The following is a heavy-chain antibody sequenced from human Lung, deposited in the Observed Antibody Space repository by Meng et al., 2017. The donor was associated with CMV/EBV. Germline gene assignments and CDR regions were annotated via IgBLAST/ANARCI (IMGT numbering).Heavy chain of an antibody. J-gene: IGHJ4*02. D-gene: IGHD3-10*01. Sequence: ASXXVSXKASGYTFTNYDINWVRRATGQGLEWLGWINPNNYNTGYAHQFQGRVTMTRTTSISTAYLELSGLRSEDTAVYYCARGRAGSGSPYYFDYLGQGXLVTVSS. CDR2: INPNNYNT. CDR3: ARGRAGSGSPYYFDY. V-gene: IGHV1-8*01. CDR1: GYTFTNYD.